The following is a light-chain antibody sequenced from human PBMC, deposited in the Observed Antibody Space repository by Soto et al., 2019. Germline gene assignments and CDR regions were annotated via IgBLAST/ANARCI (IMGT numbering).Light chain of an antibody. CDR2: GAS. CDR3: QQYGSSPLT. CDR1: QSVSSSY. V-gene: IGKV3-20*01. Sequence: EIVLTQSPGTLSLSPGERATLSCRANQSVSSSYLAWYQQKPGQAPRLLIYGASSRATGIPDRFSGSGSGTDFTLTISSLEPEDFSVYYCQQYGSSPLTFGQGTKVEIK. J-gene: IGKJ1*01.